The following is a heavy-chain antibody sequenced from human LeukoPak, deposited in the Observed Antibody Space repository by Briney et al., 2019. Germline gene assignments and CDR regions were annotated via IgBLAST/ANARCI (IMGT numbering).Heavy chain of an antibody. D-gene: IGHD4-17*01. J-gene: IGHJ4*02. CDR3: AKLHRYGRAFDY. V-gene: IGHV3-23*01. CDR1: GFTFSSYA. Sequence: GGSLRLSCAASGFTFSSYAMSWVRQAPGKGPEWVSAISGSGGSTYYADSVKGRFTISRDNSKNTLYLQMNSLRAEDTAVYYCAKLHRYGRAFDYWGQGTLVTVSS. CDR2: ISGSGGST.